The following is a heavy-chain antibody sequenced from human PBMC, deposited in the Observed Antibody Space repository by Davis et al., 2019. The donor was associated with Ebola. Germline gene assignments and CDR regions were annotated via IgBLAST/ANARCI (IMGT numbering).Heavy chain of an antibody. CDR1: GYRFTSYY. V-gene: IGHV1-46*01. Sequence: ASVKVSCKASGYRFTSYYMHWVRQAPGQGLEWMGIINPITGGTSYAQNFQVRVNMTRDTSTSTVYMELSSLRSEDTAVYYCVREGGRYYDSSGYVFDIWGLGTMVKVSS. CDR2: INPITGGT. CDR3: VREGGRYYDSSGYVFDI. J-gene: IGHJ3*02. D-gene: IGHD3-22*01.